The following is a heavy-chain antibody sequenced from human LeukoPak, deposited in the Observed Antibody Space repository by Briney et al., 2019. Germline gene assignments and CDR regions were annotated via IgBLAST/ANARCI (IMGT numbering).Heavy chain of an antibody. D-gene: IGHD6-19*01. V-gene: IGHV3-23*01. CDR2: ISSSGGRT. Sequence: GGSLRLSCAASAFTFSNYAMTWVRQAPGKGLEWVSLISSSGGRTYYADSVKGRFTISRDNSKNTLYLQMNSLRAEDTAVYYCARGGWLGKPQRVDYWGQGTLVTVSS. CDR3: ARGGWLGKPQRVDY. CDR1: AFTFSNYA. J-gene: IGHJ4*02.